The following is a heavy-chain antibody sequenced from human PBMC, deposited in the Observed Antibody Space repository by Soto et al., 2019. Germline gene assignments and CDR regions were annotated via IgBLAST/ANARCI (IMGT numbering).Heavy chain of an antibody. CDR2: IYYSGST. D-gene: IGHD3-3*01. V-gene: IGHV4-59*01. CDR1: GGSISSYY. CDR3: ARSKPQVDDFWSGYYREGFDY. J-gene: IGHJ4*02. Sequence: QVQLQESGPGLVKPSETLSLTCTVSGGSISSYYWSWIRQPPGKGLEWIGYIYYSGSTNYNPSLKSRVTISVDTSKNQFSLKLSSVTAADTSVYYCARSKPQVDDFWSGYYREGFDYWGQGTLVTVSS.